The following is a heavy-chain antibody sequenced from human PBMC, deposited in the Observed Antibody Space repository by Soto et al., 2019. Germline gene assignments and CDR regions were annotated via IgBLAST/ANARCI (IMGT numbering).Heavy chain of an antibody. CDR2: INAGNGNT. V-gene: IGHV1-3*01. Sequence: ASVKVSCKASGYTFTSYAMHWVRQAPGQRLEWMGWINAGNGNTKYSQEFQGRVTITRDTSASTAYMELSSLRSEDTAVYYCARAHGSNFDWFYYYYGMDVWGQGTTVTVSS. D-gene: IGHD3-9*01. J-gene: IGHJ6*02. CDR1: GYTFTSYA. CDR3: ARAHGSNFDWFYYYYGMDV.